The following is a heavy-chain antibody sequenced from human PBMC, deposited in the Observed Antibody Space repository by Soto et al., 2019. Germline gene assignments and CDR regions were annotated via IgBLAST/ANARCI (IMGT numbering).Heavy chain of an antibody. Sequence: GRSLRLSCAASGFSVSNYAMGWVRKAPGKGLEWVSSISHSGGTIYYADSVKGRFTISRDNSKNTLYLQMNNLRVEDTAVYFCTKLMGSGWYFDYWGQGTLVTVSS. CDR3: TKLMGSGWYFDY. CDR2: ISHSGGTI. D-gene: IGHD6-19*01. V-gene: IGHV3-23*01. CDR1: GFSVSNYA. J-gene: IGHJ4*02.